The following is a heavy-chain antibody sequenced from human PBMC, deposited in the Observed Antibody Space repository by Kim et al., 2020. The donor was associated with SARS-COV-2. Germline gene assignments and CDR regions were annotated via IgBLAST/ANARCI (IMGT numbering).Heavy chain of an antibody. J-gene: IGHJ3*01. D-gene: IGHD3-3*01. CDR2: VNRDGVTI. CDR3: ATGGTWVWSGRLAFCV. CDR1: GFNFGGYD. Sequence: GGSLRLSCAASGFNFGGYDMNWVRQAPGKGLEWVSGVNRDGVTICYAAFVRRCFITSANDDKTLLLLMISMLVVDTAAYYYATGGTWVWSGRLAFCVWG. V-gene: IGHV3-NL1*01.